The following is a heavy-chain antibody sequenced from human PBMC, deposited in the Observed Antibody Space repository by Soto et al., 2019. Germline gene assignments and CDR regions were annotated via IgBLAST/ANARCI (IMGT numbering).Heavy chain of an antibody. CDR1: GFTFSSYG. CDR2: ISYDGSNK. Sequence: RLSCAASGFTFSSYGMHWVRQAPGKGLEWVAVISYDGSNKYYANSVKGRFTISRDNSKNTLYLQMGSLRAEDMAVYYCARDRKSIAVAGTKPDAFDIWGQGTMVTVSS. V-gene: IGHV3-30*03. CDR3: ARDRKSIAVAGTKPDAFDI. J-gene: IGHJ3*02. D-gene: IGHD6-19*01.